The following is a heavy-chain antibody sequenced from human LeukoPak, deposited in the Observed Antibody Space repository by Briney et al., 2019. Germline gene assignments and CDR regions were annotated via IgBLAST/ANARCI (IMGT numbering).Heavy chain of an antibody. Sequence: GGSPSLSCAASVVALSSYRMHGVRQAPGKGLEWVAFIRYDGSNKYYADSVKGRFPISRDNSKNTLYLQMNSLRAEDTAVYYCAKDRGGDCYACFDYWGQGTLVTVSS. CDR3: AKDRGGDCYACFDY. CDR2: IRYDGSNK. D-gene: IGHD2-21*02. V-gene: IGHV3-30*02. J-gene: IGHJ4*02. CDR1: VVALSSYR.